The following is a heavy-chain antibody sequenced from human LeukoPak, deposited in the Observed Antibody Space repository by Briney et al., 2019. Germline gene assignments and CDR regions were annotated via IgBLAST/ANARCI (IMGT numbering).Heavy chain of an antibody. Sequence: SETLSLTCAVSGYSISNGYYWVWIRQPPGRGLEWIGSLYHSDSDYYNTSLRSRVSMSVDTSKNQFSLTLSVGTAADTAVYYCARQHDSYYYYYIDVWGSGTTVTVSS. CDR2: LYHSDSD. CDR1: GYSISNGYY. CDR3: ARQHDSYYYYYIDV. V-gene: IGHV4-38-2*01. J-gene: IGHJ6*03.